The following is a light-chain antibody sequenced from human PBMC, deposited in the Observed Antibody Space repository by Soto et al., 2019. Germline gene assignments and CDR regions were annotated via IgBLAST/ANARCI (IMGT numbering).Light chain of an antibody. CDR3: QQSYNYVRT. J-gene: IGKJ1*01. CDR2: GAS. Sequence: EIVMTQSPATLSVSPGERATLSCRASQSVSSNLAWYQQKPGQAPRLLIYGASTRATGIPARFSGSGSETDFTLTISSLQPADFATYYCQQSYNYVRTFGQGTKVDI. V-gene: IGKV3-15*01. CDR1: QSVSSN.